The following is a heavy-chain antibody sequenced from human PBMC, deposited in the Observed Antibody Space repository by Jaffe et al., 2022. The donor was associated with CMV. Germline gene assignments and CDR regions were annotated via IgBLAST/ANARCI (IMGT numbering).Heavy chain of an antibody. V-gene: IGHV1-3*01. D-gene: IGHD6-13*01. CDR2: INAGNGNT. CDR3: ARGSGGIAAADWFDP. CDR1: GYTFTSYA. J-gene: IGHJ5*02. Sequence: QVQLVQSGAEVKKPGASVKVSCKASGYTFTSYAMHWVRQAPGQRLEWMGWINAGNGNTKYSQKFQGRVTITRDTSASTAYMELSSLRSEDTAVYYCARGSGGIAAADWFDPWGQGTLVTVSS.